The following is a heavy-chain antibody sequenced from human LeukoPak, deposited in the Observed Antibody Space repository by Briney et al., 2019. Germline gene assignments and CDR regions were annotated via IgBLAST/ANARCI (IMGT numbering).Heavy chain of an antibody. V-gene: IGHV4-4*07. CDR3: ARVLAAAGRDWFDP. CDR2: IYTSGST. J-gene: IGHJ5*02. D-gene: IGHD6-13*01. CDR1: GGSISSYY. Sequence: SETLSLTCTVSGGSISSYYWSWIRQPAGKGLEWIGRIYTSGSTNYXPSLKXRVTMSVDTSKNQFSLKLSSVTAADTAVYYCARVLAAAGRDWFDPWGQGTLVTVSS.